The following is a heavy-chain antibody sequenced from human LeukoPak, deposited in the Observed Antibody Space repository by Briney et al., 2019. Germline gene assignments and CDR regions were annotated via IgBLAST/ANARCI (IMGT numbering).Heavy chain of an antibody. CDR2: IYYSGST. CDR3: ARASGYDLLGWFDP. CDR1: GGSISSYY. D-gene: IGHD5-12*01. J-gene: IGHJ5*02. Sequence: SGTLSLTCTVPGGSISSYYWSWIRQPPGKGLKWIGYIYYSGSTNYNPSLKSRVTISVDTSKNQFSLKLSSVTAADTAVYYCARASGYDLLGWFDPWGQGTLVTVSS. V-gene: IGHV4-59*01.